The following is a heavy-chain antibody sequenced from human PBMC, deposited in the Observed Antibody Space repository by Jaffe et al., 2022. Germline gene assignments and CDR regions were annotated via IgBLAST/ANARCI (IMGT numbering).Heavy chain of an antibody. J-gene: IGHJ4*02. CDR1: GGTFSSYT. CDR3: ARDSDGYSASFDY. CDR2: IIPILGIA. Sequence: QVQLVQSGAEVKKPGSSVKVSCKASGGTFSSYTISWVRQAPGQGLEWMGRIIPILGIANYAQKFQGRVTITADKSTSTAYMELSSLRSEDTAVYYCARDSDGYSASFDYWGQGTLVTVSS. D-gene: IGHD5-18*01. V-gene: IGHV1-69*08.